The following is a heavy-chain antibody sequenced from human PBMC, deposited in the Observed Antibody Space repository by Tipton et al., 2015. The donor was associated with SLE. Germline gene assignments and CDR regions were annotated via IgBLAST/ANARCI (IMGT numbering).Heavy chain of an antibody. J-gene: IGHJ4*02. D-gene: IGHD6-6*01. CDR1: GFTFSSYS. V-gene: IGHV3-21*01. CDR2: ISSSSSYI. Sequence: GSLRLSCAASGFTFSSYSMNWVRQAPGKGLEWVSSISSSSSYIYYADSVKGRFTISRDNAKNSLYLQMNSLRAEDTAVYYCARTNLIAARQRGVFDYWGQGTLVTVSS. CDR3: ARTNLIAARQRGVFDY.